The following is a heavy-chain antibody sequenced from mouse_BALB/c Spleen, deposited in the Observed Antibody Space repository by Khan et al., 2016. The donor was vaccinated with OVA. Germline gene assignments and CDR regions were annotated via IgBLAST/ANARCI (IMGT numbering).Heavy chain of an antibody. CDR2: IWSGGST. CDR1: GFSLTTYG. V-gene: IGHV2-2*02. CDR3: ARNYDYDESLAY. D-gene: IGHD2-4*01. Sequence: QIQLVQSGPGLVQPSQSLSITCTVSGFSLTTYGVHWVRQSPGKGLEWLGVIWSGGSTDYNAAFISRLSISKDSSKSQVFFKMNSLQVNDTTIYYCARNYDYDESLAYWGQGTLVTVSA. J-gene: IGHJ3*01.